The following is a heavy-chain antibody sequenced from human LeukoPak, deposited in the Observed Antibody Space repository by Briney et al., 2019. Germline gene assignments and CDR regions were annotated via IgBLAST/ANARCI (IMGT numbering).Heavy chain of an antibody. V-gene: IGHV4-59*12. CDR2: IYYSGST. CDR1: GGSISSYY. D-gene: IGHD4-17*01. J-gene: IGHJ4*02. Sequence: PSETLSLTCTVSGGSISSYYWSWIRQPPGKGLEWIGYIYYSGSTNYNPSLKSRVTISVDTSKNQFSLKLSSVTAADTAVYYCARGVYGDYDYYFDYWGQGTLVTVSS. CDR3: ARGVYGDYDYYFDY.